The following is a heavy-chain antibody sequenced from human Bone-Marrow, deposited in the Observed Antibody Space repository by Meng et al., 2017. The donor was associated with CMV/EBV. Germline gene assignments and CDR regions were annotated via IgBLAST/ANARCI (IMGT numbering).Heavy chain of an antibody. J-gene: IGHJ4*02. CDR2: ISWNGGSI. Sequence: GGSLRLSCTASGFTFDDYALHWVWQPPGKGLEWVSGISWNGGSIDYVDSVRGRFTTSRDNDRNSVYLLMDSLRVEDTAKYYCVKGTGYDILTGYLDYWGRGALVTVSS. CDR1: GFTFDDYA. D-gene: IGHD3-9*01. V-gene: IGHV3-9*01. CDR3: VKGTGYDILTGYLDY.